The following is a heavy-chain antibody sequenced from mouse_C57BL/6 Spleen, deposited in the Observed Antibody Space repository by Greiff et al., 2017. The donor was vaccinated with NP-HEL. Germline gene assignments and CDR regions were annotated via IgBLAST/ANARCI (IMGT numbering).Heavy chain of an antibody. V-gene: IGHV5-16*01. J-gene: IGHJ2*01. CDR2: INYDGSST. CDR3: AREGITTVLDY. Sequence: DVHLVESEGGLVQPGSSMKLSCTASGFTFSDYYMAWVRQVPEKGLEWVANINYDGSSTYYLDSLKSRFIISRDNAKNILYLQMSSLKSEDTATYYCAREGITTVLDYWGQGTTLTVSS. CDR1: GFTFSDYY. D-gene: IGHD1-1*01.